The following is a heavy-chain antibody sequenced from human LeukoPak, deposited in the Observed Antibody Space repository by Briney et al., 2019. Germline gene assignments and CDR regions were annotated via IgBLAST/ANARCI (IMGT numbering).Heavy chain of an antibody. V-gene: IGHV4-59*01. D-gene: IGHD2-2*01. CDR3: ARERCSSTTCYFDY. J-gene: IGHJ4*02. CDR2: IYYSGST. CDR1: GGSISSYY. Sequence: PSETLSLTCTVSGGSISSYYWSWIRQPPGKGLEWIGYIYYSGSTNYNPSLKSRVTISVGTPKNQFSLKLSSVTAADTAVYYCARERCSSTTCYFDYWGQGTLVTVSS.